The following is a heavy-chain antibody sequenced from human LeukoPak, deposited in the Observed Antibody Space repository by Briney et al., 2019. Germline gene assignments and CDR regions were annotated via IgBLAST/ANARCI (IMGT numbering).Heavy chain of an antibody. J-gene: IGHJ4*02. Sequence: PSETLSLTCTVSGGSISSSSYYWGWIRQPPGKGLEWIGEIYHSGSTYYNPSLKSRVTISVDRSKNQFSLKLSSVTAADTAVYYCAGGSIAARPYYFDYWGQGTLVTVSS. V-gene: IGHV4-39*07. CDR3: AGGSIAARPYYFDY. CDR1: GGSISSSSYY. D-gene: IGHD6-6*01. CDR2: IYHSGST.